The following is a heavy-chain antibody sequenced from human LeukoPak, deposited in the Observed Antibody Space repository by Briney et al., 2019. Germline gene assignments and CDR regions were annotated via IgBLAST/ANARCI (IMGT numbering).Heavy chain of an antibody. Sequence: GGSLRLSCAASGFTFSDYYMSWIRQAPGKGLEWVSYISHRVSDVQYADSVKGRFTISRDNAKNSLYLQMNSLRAEDTAVYYCARGGLWSGYLGDYWGQGTLVTVSS. J-gene: IGHJ4*02. CDR1: GFTFSDYY. CDR2: ISHRVSDV. V-gene: IGHV3-11*04. CDR3: ARGGLWSGYLGDY. D-gene: IGHD3-3*01.